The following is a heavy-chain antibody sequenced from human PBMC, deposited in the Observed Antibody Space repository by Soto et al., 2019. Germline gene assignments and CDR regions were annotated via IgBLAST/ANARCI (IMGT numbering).Heavy chain of an antibody. CDR3: ARDGFDYGDYGNVFDY. D-gene: IGHD4-17*01. Sequence: GASVKVSCKASGYTFTSYGISWVRQAPGQGLEWMGWISAYNGNTNYAQKLQGRVTMTTDTSTSTAYMELRSLRSDDTAVYYCARDGFDYGDYGNVFDYWGQGTLVTVSS. V-gene: IGHV1-18*01. CDR2: ISAYNGNT. CDR1: GYTFTSYG. J-gene: IGHJ4*02.